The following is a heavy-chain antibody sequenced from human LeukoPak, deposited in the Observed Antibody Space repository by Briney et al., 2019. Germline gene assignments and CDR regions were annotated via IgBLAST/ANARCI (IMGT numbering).Heavy chain of an antibody. D-gene: IGHD3-3*01. Sequence: GGSLRLSCVTSGFTFSSYWMSWVRQAPGKGLEWVANIKQDGSETYYVDSVRGRVTISRDNAENSLFLQMNRLRVEDTAVYYCTRDFGRSSYYFDFWGQGTLVTVSS. J-gene: IGHJ4*02. CDR2: IKQDGSET. CDR3: TRDFGRSSYYFDF. V-gene: IGHV3-7*01. CDR1: GFTFSSYW.